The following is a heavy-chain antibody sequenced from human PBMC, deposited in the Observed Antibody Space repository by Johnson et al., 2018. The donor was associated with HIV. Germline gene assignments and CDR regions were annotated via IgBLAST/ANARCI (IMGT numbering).Heavy chain of an antibody. CDR1: GFALSHYA. J-gene: IGHJ3*02. CDR2: VSYETTNK. CDR3: ARELRGPDAFDI. Sequence: QVQLVESGGGLVQPGGSLRLSCAASGFALSHYALHWVRQAPGKGLEWVAVVSYETTNKHYADSVKGRFTISRDNSKSTLILQMNGLKDEDTAIYYCARELRGPDAFDIWGQGTMVTVSS. V-gene: IGHV3-30-3*01.